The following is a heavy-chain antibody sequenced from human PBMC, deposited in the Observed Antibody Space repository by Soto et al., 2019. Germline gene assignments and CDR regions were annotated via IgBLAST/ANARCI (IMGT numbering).Heavy chain of an antibody. D-gene: IGHD3-22*01. J-gene: IGHJ3*01. CDR3: ATRPLLPGAP. CDR1: GFTFSSND. V-gene: IGHV3-53*01. Sequence: EVQLVESGGGLIQPGGSLRLSCAASGFTFSSNDMNWVRQAPGKGLEWVSLIYSSGSTSYADSVKGRFTISRDNSKNTLYLQMSSLRAEATAGYYCATRPLLPGAPWGQGTMVTVSS. CDR2: IYSSGST.